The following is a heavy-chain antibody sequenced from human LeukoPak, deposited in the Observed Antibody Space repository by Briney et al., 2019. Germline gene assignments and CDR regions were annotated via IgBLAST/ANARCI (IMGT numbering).Heavy chain of an antibody. CDR2: IKQDGSEK. D-gene: IGHD2-8*02. Sequence: GGSLRLSCAASGFTFSSYWMSWVRQAPGKGLEWVANIKQDGSEKYYVDSVKGRFTISRDNAKNSLYLQMNSLRAEDTAVYYCAREGWGTILLNYYYYMDVWGKGTTVTVSS. J-gene: IGHJ6*03. V-gene: IGHV3-7*01. CDR3: AREGWGTILLNYYYYMDV. CDR1: GFTFSSYW.